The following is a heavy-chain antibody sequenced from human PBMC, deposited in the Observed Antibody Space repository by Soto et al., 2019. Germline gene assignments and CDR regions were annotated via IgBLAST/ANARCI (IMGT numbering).Heavy chain of an antibody. CDR3: AKGGSYTA. V-gene: IGHV3-9*01. Sequence: ESGGGLVQPGRSLRLSCAASGFTFDDYAMYWVRQAPGKGLEWVSGISWDSSIIGYADSVKGRFTISRDNAKNFLYLQMNSLRAEDTAFYYCAKGGSYTAWGQGTLVTVSS. CDR1: GFTFDDYA. J-gene: IGHJ4*02. CDR2: ISWDSSII. D-gene: IGHD5-18*01.